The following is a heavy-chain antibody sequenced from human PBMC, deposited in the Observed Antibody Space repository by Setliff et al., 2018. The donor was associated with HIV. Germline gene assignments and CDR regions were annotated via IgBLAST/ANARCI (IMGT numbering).Heavy chain of an antibody. CDR1: GASISSHNYY. D-gene: IGHD1-26*01. Sequence: TLSLTCTVSGASISSHNYYWGWIRQSPGKGLEWIASIRSSGDTYYNPSLQSRVIISVDTSNNQISLKLTSVTAADTAVYYCARVPHRVVGTTTLLYHFDYWGLGTLVTVSS. J-gene: IGHJ4*02. CDR2: IRSSGDT. V-gene: IGHV4-39*01. CDR3: ARVPHRVVGTTTLLYHFDY.